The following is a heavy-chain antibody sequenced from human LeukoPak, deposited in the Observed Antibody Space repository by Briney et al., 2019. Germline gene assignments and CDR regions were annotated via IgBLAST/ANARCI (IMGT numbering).Heavy chain of an antibody. CDR3: ARDALRNRHWGAWFDP. CDR1: GYTFTGYY. Sequence: ASVTVSCKASGYTFTGYYMHWVRQAPGQGLEWMGWINPNSGGTNHAQKFQGTVTVTRDTSISTAYMELSRLRSDDTAVYYCARDALRNRHWGAWFDPWGQGTLVTVSS. CDR2: INPNSGGT. J-gene: IGHJ5*02. D-gene: IGHD7-27*01. V-gene: IGHV1-2*02.